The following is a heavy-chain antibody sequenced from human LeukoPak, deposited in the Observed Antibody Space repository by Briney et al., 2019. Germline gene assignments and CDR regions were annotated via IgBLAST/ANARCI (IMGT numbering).Heavy chain of an antibody. V-gene: IGHV4-30-2*01. D-gene: IGHD3-22*01. Sequence: SETLSLTCTVSGGSISSGGYSGSWIRQPPGKGLEWIGYIYHSGSTYYNPSLKSRVTISVDRSKNQFSLKLSSVTAADTAVYYCARRLIVADAFDIWGQGTMVTVSS. CDR1: GGSISSGGYS. J-gene: IGHJ3*02. CDR2: IYHSGST. CDR3: ARRLIVADAFDI.